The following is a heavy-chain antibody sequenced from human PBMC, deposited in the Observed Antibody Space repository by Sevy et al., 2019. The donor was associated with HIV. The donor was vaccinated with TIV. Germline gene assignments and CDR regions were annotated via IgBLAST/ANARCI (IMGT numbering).Heavy chain of an antibody. CDR1: HYTFSSYT. V-gene: IGHV3-30-3*01. D-gene: IGHD4-17*01. Sequence: GGSLRLSCAASHYTFSSYTMHWVRQAPGKGLEWVALISYDGSNKNYADSVKGRFTISRDNSKNTLYLQMNSLRAEDTAVYYCARDQHDYGGNLRTGWFDLWGQRTLVTVSS. J-gene: IGHJ5*02. CDR3: ARDQHDYGGNLRTGWFDL. CDR2: ISYDGSNK.